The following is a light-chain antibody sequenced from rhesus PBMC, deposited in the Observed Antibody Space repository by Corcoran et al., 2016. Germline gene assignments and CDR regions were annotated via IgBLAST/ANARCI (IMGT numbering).Light chain of an antibody. J-gene: IGLJ1*01. V-gene: IGLV2-13*03. CDR2: EVS. CDR3: SSYASSSTYI. CDR1: SSDIGGYNR. Sequence: QAAPTQSPSVSGSPGQSVTISCTGTSSDIGGYNRVSSYQPHPGKPPNLMIYEVSKRPSGVSDRFSGSKSGNTASRTISGLQAEAEADYYCSSYASSSTYIFGAGTRLTVL.